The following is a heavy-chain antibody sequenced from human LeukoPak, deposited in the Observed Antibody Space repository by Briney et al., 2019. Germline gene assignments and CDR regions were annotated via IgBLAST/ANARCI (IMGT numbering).Heavy chain of an antibody. Sequence: SVKVSCKASGGTFSSYAISWVRQAPGQGLEWMGGIIPIFGTANYAQKFQGRVTITADESTSTAYMELSSLRSEDTAVYYCARTLTGTTFAYYYGMDVWGKGTTVIVSS. V-gene: IGHV1-69*01. D-gene: IGHD1-20*01. CDR2: IIPIFGTA. J-gene: IGHJ6*04. CDR3: ARTLTGTTFAYYYGMDV. CDR1: GGTFSSYA.